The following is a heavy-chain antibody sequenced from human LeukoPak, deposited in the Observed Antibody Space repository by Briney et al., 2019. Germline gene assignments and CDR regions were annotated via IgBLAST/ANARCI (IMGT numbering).Heavy chain of an antibody. V-gene: IGHV1-18*01. Sequence: GASVKVSCKASGYTFTSYGISWVRQAPGQGLEWMGWISVYNGNTNYAQKLQGRVTMTTDTSTSTAYMELRSLRSDDTAVYYCAREAGSTPDYYYGMDVWGQGTTVTVSS. CDR2: ISVYNGNT. J-gene: IGHJ6*02. CDR3: AREAGSTPDYYYGMDV. D-gene: IGHD4-23*01. CDR1: GYTFTSYG.